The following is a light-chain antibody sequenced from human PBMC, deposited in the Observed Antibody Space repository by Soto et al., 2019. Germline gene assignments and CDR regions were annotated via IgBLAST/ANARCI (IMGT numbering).Light chain of an antibody. V-gene: IGLV2-14*01. CDR3: SSYTTSSTQV. CDR1: SSDVGYYNY. CDR2: EVS. Sequence: QSVLTQPASVSGSPGQSITISCTGTSSDVGYYNYVSWYQHHPGKAPKLMIYEVSNRPSGVSSRFSGSKSGNTASLTISGLQTEDEADYYCSSYTTSSTQVFGGGTKLTVL. J-gene: IGLJ3*02.